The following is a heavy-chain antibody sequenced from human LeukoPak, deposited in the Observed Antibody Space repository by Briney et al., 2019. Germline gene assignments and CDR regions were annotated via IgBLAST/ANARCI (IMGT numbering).Heavy chain of an antibody. CDR1: GFTFSNYA. D-gene: IGHD6-19*01. Sequence: PGGSLRLSCAASGFTFSNYAMRWVRQAPGKGLEWVSGISGNGDSTYYADSVKGRFTISRDNSKNTLCLQMNSLRAEDTAVYYCARRSGIAVAGAFDYWGQGTLVTVSS. CDR3: ARRSGIAVAGAFDY. CDR2: ISGNGDST. V-gene: IGHV3-23*01. J-gene: IGHJ4*02.